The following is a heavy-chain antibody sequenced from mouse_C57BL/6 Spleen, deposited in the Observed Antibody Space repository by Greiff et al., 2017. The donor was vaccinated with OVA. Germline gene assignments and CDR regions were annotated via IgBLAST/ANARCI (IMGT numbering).Heavy chain of an antibody. V-gene: IGHV6-6*01. D-gene: IGHD1-1*01. CDR2: IRNKANNHAT. CDR1: GFTFSDAW. Sequence: EVKVEESGGGLVQPGGSMKLSCAASGFTFSDAWMDWVRQSPEKGLEWVAEIRNKANNHATYYAESVKGRFTISRDDSKSSVYLQMNSLRAEDTGIYYCTREDYYGSSRYFDVWGTGTTVTVSS. J-gene: IGHJ1*03. CDR3: TREDYYGSSRYFDV.